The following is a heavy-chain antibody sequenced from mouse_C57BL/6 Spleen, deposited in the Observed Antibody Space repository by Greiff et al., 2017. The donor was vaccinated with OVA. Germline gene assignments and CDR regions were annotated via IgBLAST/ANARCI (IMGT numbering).Heavy chain of an antibody. Sequence: QVQLQQPGAELVKPGASVKMSCKASGYTFTSYWITWVKQRPGQGLEWIGDIYPGSGSTIYNEKFKSKATLTVDTSSSTAYMQLSSLTSDDSAVYYCAREGKDLYWYFEVWGTGTTVTVSS. CDR1: GYTFTSYW. J-gene: IGHJ1*03. CDR3: AREGKDLYWYFEV. V-gene: IGHV1-55*01. CDR2: IYPGSGST.